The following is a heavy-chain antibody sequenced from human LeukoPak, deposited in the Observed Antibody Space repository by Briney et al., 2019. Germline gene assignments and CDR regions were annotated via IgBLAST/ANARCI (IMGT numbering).Heavy chain of an antibody. CDR1: GVTFSGSA. V-gene: IGHV3-73*01. D-gene: IGHD6-13*01. J-gene: IGHJ4*02. Sequence: PVGSLRLSRAASGVTFSGSAMHWVRQASGKGLEWVGRIRSKANSYATAYAASVKGRFTISRDDSKNTAYLQMNSLKTEDTAVYYCTSSGYSSSWYPRQIDYWGQGTLVTVSS. CDR3: TSSGYSSSWYPRQIDY. CDR2: IRSKANSYAT.